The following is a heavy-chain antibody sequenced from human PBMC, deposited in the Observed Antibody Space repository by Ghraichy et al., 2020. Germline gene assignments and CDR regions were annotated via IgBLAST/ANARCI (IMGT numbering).Heavy chain of an antibody. J-gene: IGHJ4*02. CDR2: ISSSSSYI. Sequence: GGSLRLSCAASGFTFSSYSMNWVRQAPGKGLEWVSSISSSSSYIYYADSVKGRFTISRDNAKNSLYLQMNSLRAEDTAVYYCARSAYYYGSGSYGYFDYWGQGTLVTVSS. V-gene: IGHV3-21*01. CDR1: GFTFSSYS. D-gene: IGHD3-10*01. CDR3: ARSAYYYGSGSYGYFDY.